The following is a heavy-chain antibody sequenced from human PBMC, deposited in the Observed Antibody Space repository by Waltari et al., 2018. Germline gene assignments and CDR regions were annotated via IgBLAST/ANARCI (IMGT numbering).Heavy chain of an antibody. D-gene: IGHD3-3*01. CDR2: IYYSGST. CDR3: ARAFYITIFCFLIDSYYYYMDV. V-gene: IGHV4-39*07. Sequence: QLQLQESGPGLVKPSETLSLTCTVSGDSISSTSYYWGWIRQPPGKGLEWIGSIYYSGSTYYNPSLKSRVTISVDTSKNQFSLKLSSVTAADTAVYFCARAFYITIFCFLIDSYYYYMDVWGKGTPVTISS. J-gene: IGHJ6*03. CDR1: GDSISSTSYY.